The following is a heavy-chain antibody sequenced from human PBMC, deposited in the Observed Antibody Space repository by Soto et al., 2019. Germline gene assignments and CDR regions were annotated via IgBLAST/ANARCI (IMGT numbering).Heavy chain of an antibody. CDR2: ISYDGSNK. CDR3: AREGAAAGLFDY. D-gene: IGHD6-13*01. CDR1: GFTFSSYA. V-gene: IGHV3-30-3*01. Sequence: VQLVESGGGVVQPGRSLRLSCAASGFTFSSYAMHWVRQAPGKGLEWVAVISYDGSNKYYADSVKGRFTISRDNSKNTLYLQMNSLRAEDTAVYYCAREGAAAGLFDYWGQGTLVTVSS. J-gene: IGHJ4*02.